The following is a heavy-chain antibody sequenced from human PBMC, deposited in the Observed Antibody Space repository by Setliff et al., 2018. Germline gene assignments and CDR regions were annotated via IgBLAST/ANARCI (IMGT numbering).Heavy chain of an antibody. CDR2: MYHSGST. CDR3: ARERTIFGILVISGWFDP. V-gene: IGHV4-38-2*02. CDR1: YYSISSGYY. Sequence: SETLSLTCAVSYYSISSGYYWGWIRQPPGKGLEWIGSMYHSGSTYYSPSLESRVTISVDMSKNHLSLKLSSVTAADTAMYYCARERTIFGILVISGWFDPWGQGTVVTVS. D-gene: IGHD3-3*01. J-gene: IGHJ5*02.